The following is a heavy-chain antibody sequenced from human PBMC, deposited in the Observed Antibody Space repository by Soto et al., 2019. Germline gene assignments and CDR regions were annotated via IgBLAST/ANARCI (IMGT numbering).Heavy chain of an antibody. V-gene: IGHV5-51*01. Sequence: GESLKISCKGSGYSFTSYWIGWVRQMPGKGLEWMGIIYPGDSDTRYSPSFQGQVTISADKSISTAYLQWSSLKASDTAMYYCARLLGDCSGGSCYADAFDIWGQGTMVTVSS. D-gene: IGHD2-15*01. CDR1: GYSFTSYW. CDR2: IYPGDSDT. CDR3: ARLLGDCSGGSCYADAFDI. J-gene: IGHJ3*02.